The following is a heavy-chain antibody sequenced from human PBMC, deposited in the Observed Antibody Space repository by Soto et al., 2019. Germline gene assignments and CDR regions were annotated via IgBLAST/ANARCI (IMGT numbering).Heavy chain of an antibody. Sequence: GGSLRLSCAASGFTFSSYEMNWVRQAPGKGLEWVSYISSSGSTIYYADSVKGRFTISRDNAKNSLYLQMNSLRAEDTAVYYCARDRGWFGELLDPRYYGMDVWGQGTTVTVSS. V-gene: IGHV3-48*03. CDR3: ARDRGWFGELLDPRYYGMDV. CDR2: ISSSGSTI. J-gene: IGHJ6*02. CDR1: GFTFSSYE. D-gene: IGHD3-10*01.